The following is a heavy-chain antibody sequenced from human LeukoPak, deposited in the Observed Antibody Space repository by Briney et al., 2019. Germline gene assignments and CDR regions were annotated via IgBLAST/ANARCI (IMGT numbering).Heavy chain of an antibody. D-gene: IGHD6-13*01. CDR3: ARIASSWYVGY. Sequence: SETLSLTCTVSGYSISSGYYWGWIRQPPGKGLEWIGSIYHSGSTYYNPSLKSRVTISVDTSKNQFSLKLSSVTAADTAVYYCARIASSWYVGYWGQGTLVTVSS. CDR2: IYHSGST. J-gene: IGHJ4*02. V-gene: IGHV4-38-2*02. CDR1: GYSISSGYY.